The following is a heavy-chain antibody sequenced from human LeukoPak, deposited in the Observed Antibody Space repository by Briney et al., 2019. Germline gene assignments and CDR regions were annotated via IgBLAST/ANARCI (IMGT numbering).Heavy chain of an antibody. Sequence: PGGSLRLSCAASGFAFKNYAMTWVRQAPGKGLQWVSNINDNGGQRHYADSVKGRFTISRDNSKNTLFLQMDSLRAEDTAVYYCAKTQWKVGATDYFDYWGRGILVTVS. J-gene: IGHJ4*01. V-gene: IGHV3-23*01. CDR1: GFAFKNYA. D-gene: IGHD1-26*01. CDR3: AKTQWKVGATDYFDY. CDR2: INDNGGQR.